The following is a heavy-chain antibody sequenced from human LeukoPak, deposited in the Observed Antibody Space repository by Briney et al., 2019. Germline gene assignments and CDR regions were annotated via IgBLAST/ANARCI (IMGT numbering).Heavy chain of an antibody. CDR2: ISSSSSYI. J-gene: IGHJ5*02. Sequence: KSGGSLRLSCAASGFIFSSYSMNWVRQAPGKGLEWVSSISSSSSYIYYADSVKGRFTISRDNAKNSLYLQMNSLRAEDTAVYYCARSGPHYSESSGYLWGQGTQVTVSS. CDR3: ARSGPHYSESSGYL. CDR1: GFIFSSYS. V-gene: IGHV3-21*01. D-gene: IGHD3-22*01.